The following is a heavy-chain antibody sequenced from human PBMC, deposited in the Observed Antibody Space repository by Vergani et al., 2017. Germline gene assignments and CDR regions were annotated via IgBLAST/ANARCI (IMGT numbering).Heavy chain of an antibody. CDR1: GYTFTSYD. Sequence: QVQLVQSGAEVKKPGASVKVSCKASGYTFTSYDINWVRQATGQGLEWMGWMNPNSRNTGCAQKFQGRVTITRNTSISTAYMELSSLRSEDTAVYYCARAVPGIAVAVTYYYYYGTDVCSERTSVTRS. CDR2: MNPNSRNT. V-gene: IGHV1-8*03. CDR3: ARAVPGIAVAVTYYYYYGTDV. J-gene: IGHJ6*02. D-gene: IGHD6-19*01.